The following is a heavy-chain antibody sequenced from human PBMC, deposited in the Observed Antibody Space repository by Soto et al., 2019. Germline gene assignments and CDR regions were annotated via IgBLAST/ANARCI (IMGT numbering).Heavy chain of an antibody. Sequence: QLQLQESGPGLVKPSETLSLTCTVSGGSISSSSYYWGWIRQPPGKGLEWIGSIYYSGSTYYNPSLKSRVTMSVDTSENQFALKISSVTAADTGGYYCPRDVEQLVAWDYYYCGMDVWGQGTTVTVSS. CDR2: IYYSGST. CDR1: GGSISSSSYY. J-gene: IGHJ6*02. D-gene: IGHD6-6*01. CDR3: PRDVEQLVAWDYYYCGMDV. V-gene: IGHV4-39*02.